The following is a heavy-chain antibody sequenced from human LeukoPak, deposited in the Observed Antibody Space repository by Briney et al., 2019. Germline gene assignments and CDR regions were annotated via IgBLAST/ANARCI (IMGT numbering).Heavy chain of an antibody. Sequence: PGGSLRLSCATSGFIFSGYWMTWVRQAPGKGLEWVANIKQDGSEKYYVDSVKGRFTISRDNAENSLYLQMNSLRADDTAVYYCARVPSGKGWNYYYYGMDVWGKGTTVTVSS. CDR1: GFIFSGYW. D-gene: IGHD1-1*01. V-gene: IGHV3-7*03. J-gene: IGHJ6*04. CDR2: IKQDGSEK. CDR3: ARVPSGKGWNYYYYGMDV.